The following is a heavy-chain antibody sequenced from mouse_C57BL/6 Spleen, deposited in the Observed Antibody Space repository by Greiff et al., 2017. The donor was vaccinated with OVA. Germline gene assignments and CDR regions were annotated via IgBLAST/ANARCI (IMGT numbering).Heavy chain of an antibody. CDR2: ISSGSSTF. D-gene: IGHD2-12*01. CDR1: GFTFSDYG. Sequence: EVKLMESGGGLVKPGGSLKLSCAASGFTFSDYGMHWVRQAPEKGLEWVASISSGSSTFNYADTVKCRFTISRDNAKNTLFLQMTRLRSEDTAMYYCARPRIRDYWGQGTLVTVSA. V-gene: IGHV5-17*01. J-gene: IGHJ3*01. CDR3: ARPRIRDY.